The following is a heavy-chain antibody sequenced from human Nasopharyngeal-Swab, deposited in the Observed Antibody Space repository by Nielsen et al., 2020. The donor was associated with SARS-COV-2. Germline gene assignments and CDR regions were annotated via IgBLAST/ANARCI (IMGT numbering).Heavy chain of an antibody. CDR3: TTDFYFDY. Sequence: GESLKISCAASGFTFRSYAMGWVRQAPGKGLEWVSGISGGGGSTYYADSVKGRFTISRDDSKNTVFLQMDSLKTEDTALYYCTTDFYFDYWGQGTLVTVSS. CDR2: ISGGGGST. CDR1: GFTFRSYA. J-gene: IGHJ4*02. V-gene: IGHV3-23*01.